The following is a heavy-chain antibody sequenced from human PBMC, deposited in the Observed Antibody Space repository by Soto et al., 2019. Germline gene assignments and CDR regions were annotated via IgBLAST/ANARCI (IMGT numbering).Heavy chain of an antibody. V-gene: IGHV1-24*01. CDR1: GYTLTELS. CDR2: FDPEDGET. J-gene: IGHJ3*02. CDR3: ATFRYNWNYDAFDI. Sequence: ASVKVSCKVSGYTLTELSMHWVQQAPGKGLEWMGGFDPEDGETIYAQKFQGRVTMTEDTSTDTAYMELSSLRSEDTAVYYCATFRYNWNYDAFDIWGQGTMVTVSS. D-gene: IGHD1-7*01.